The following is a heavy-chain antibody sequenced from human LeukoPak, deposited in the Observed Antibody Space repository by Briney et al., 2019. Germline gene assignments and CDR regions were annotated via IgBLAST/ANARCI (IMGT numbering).Heavy chain of an antibody. CDR1: GFTFTRNC. CDR3: AKDAVAPGSGGDYFDY. Sequence: GGSLRLSCVASGFTFTRNCMHWVRQAPGKGLEWVSVITGNTGSTYYADSVKGRFTISRDNSKNTLSLQMNSLRAEDTAVYYCAKDAVAPGSGGDYFDYWGQGTLVTVSS. D-gene: IGHD3-10*01. J-gene: IGHJ4*02. V-gene: IGHV3-23*01. CDR2: ITGNTGST.